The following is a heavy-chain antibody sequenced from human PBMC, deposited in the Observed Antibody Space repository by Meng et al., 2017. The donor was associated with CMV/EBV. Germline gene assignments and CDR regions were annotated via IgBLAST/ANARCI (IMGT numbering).Heavy chain of an antibody. CDR1: GFTFGDYA. D-gene: IGHD2-2*01. Sequence: GESLKISCTASGFTFGDYAMSWVRQAPGKGLEWVANIRQDGSEAYYVDSVKGRFTIFRDNTKNSLFLQMDSLSAEDTAIYYCVRESSTFSWSEHLQHWGQGTLVTVSS. J-gene: IGHJ1*01. V-gene: IGHV3-7*01. CDR2: IRQDGSEA. CDR3: VRESSTFSWSEHLQH.